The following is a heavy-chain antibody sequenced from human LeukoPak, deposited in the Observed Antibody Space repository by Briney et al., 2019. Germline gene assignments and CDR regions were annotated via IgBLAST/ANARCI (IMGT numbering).Heavy chain of an antibody. J-gene: IGHJ5*02. V-gene: IGHV3-33*01. CDR2: IWYDGSNK. D-gene: IGHD4-11*01. Sequence: GGSLRLSCAASGFTFSSYGMHWVRQAPGKGLEWVAVIWYDGSNKYYADSVKGRFTISRDNSKNTLYLQMNSMRAEDTAVYYCAREDNYSNFDWFDPWCQGTLITVPS. CDR3: AREDNYSNFDWFDP. CDR1: GFTFSSYG.